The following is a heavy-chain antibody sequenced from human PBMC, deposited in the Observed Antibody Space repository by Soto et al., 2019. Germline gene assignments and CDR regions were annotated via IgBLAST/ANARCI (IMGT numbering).Heavy chain of an antibody. CDR3: ARSDHRNAVPGTSEGNYSGA. CDR2: IYRSGST. Sequence: PSEPLSLTCAGSGGAISSSNWGSGVRQPPGKGLEWIGEIYRSGSTNYKPSLKCGVTISVDKSKNQFSLKLSSVTAADTAVYYSARSDHRNAVPGTSEGNYSGAWGPGTLGTAS. J-gene: IGHJ4*02. V-gene: IGHV4-4*02. CDR1: GGAISSSNW. D-gene: IGHD6-19*01.